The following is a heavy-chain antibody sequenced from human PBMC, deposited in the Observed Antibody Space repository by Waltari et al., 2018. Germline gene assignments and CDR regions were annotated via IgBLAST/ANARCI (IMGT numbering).Heavy chain of an antibody. D-gene: IGHD2-2*01. CDR2: IWYDGSNK. CDR3: AKDAVVVPDYYMDV. CDR1: GFTFSSYG. J-gene: IGHJ6*03. V-gene: IGHV3-30*18. Sequence: QVQLVESGGGVVQPGRSLRLSCAASGFTFSSYGMHWVRQAPGKGLGGVAVIWYDGSNKYYADSVKGRFTISRDNSKNTLYLQMNSLRAEDTAMYYCAKDAVVVPDYYMDVWGKGTTVTVSS.